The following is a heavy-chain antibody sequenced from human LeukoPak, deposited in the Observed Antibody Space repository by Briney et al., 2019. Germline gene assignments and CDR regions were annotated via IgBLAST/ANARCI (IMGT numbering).Heavy chain of an antibody. V-gene: IGHV1-18*01. D-gene: IGHD1-1*01. CDR2: ITAYNGNR. CDR1: GYTFSNYG. Sequence: ASVKVSCKTSGYTFSNYGVSWVRQAPGQGLEWMGWITAYNGNRLYAQRFQGRITLTTDTSTSTSYMELRSLEYDDTAIYYCARDNDKVVDHWGQGTLVTVSS. J-gene: IGHJ4*01. CDR3: ARDNDKVVDH.